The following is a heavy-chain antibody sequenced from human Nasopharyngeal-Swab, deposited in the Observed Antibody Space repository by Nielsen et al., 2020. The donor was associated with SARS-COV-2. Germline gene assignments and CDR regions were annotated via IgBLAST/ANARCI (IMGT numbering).Heavy chain of an antibody. V-gene: IGHV4-39*01. J-gene: IGHJ4*02. D-gene: IGHD4-17*01. CDR2: IYYSGST. CDR3: ARHALVTKDFDY. Sequence: PGKGLEWIGSIYYSGSTYYNPSLKSRVTISVDTSKNQFSLKLSSVTAADTAEYYCARHALVTKDFDYWGQGTLVTVSS.